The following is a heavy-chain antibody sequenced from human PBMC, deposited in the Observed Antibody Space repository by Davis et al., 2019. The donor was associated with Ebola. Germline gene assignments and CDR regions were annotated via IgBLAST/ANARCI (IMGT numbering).Heavy chain of an antibody. CDR1: GYTFTSYG. CDR2: ISANNGNT. CDR3: ARGGRYSYGGGYHYYYGMDV. Sequence: ASVKVSCKASGYTFTSYGISWVRQAPGQGLEWMGWISANNGNTNYAKKFQGRLTMTTDTSTSTAHMELRSLRSDDTAVYYCARGGRYSYGGGYHYYYGMDVWGQGTTVTVSS. J-gene: IGHJ6*02. D-gene: IGHD5-18*01. V-gene: IGHV1-18*01.